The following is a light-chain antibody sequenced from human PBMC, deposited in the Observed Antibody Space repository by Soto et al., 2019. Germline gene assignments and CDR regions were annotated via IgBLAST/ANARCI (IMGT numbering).Light chain of an antibody. CDR1: SSDVGGYNY. CDR2: DVS. CDR3: SSYTSSSTLRL. J-gene: IGLJ2*01. Sequence: QPVLTQPASVSGSPGQSITISCTGTSSDVGGYNYVSWYQQHPGKAPKLMIYDVSNRPSGVSNRFSGSKSGNTASLTISGLQAEDEADYYCSSYTSSSTLRLFGGGTKLNVL. V-gene: IGLV2-14*03.